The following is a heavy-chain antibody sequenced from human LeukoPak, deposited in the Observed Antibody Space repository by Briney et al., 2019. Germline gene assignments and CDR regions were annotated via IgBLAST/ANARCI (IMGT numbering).Heavy chain of an antibody. Sequence: GGSLRLCCAASGFSFSNYILTWVRQAPGKGLEWVSSISGGSSYMYYADAVKGRFTISRDNAKNSLHLQMNSLRAEDTAVYYCATDLADDSSGYYPFDYWGQGTLVTVSS. CDR3: ATDLADDSSGYYPFDY. J-gene: IGHJ4*02. CDR2: ISGGSSYM. CDR1: GFSFSNYI. D-gene: IGHD3-22*01. V-gene: IGHV3-21*01.